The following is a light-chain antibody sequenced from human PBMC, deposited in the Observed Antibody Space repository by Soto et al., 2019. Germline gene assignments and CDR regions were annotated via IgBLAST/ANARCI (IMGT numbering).Light chain of an antibody. CDR3: GTWDSSLSAAV. Sequence: QSVLTRPPSVSAAPGQKVTISCSGSSSNIGNNYVSWYQQLPGTAPKLLIYDNNKRPSGIPDRFSGSKSGTSATLGITGLRTGDEADYYCGTWDSSLSAAVFGGGTKVTVL. CDR2: DNN. CDR1: SSNIGNNY. J-gene: IGLJ2*01. V-gene: IGLV1-51*01.